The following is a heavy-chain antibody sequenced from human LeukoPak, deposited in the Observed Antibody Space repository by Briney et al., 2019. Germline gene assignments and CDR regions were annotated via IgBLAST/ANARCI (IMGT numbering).Heavy chain of an antibody. Sequence: PSETLSLTCTVSGGSISSYYWSWIRQPPGKGLEWIGYIYYSGSTNYNPSLKSRVTISVDTSKNQFPLKLSSVTAADTAVYYCATSREGATDYWGQGTLVTASS. CDR3: ATSREGATDY. CDR1: GGSISSYY. CDR2: IYYSGST. D-gene: IGHD1-26*01. V-gene: IGHV4-59*01. J-gene: IGHJ4*02.